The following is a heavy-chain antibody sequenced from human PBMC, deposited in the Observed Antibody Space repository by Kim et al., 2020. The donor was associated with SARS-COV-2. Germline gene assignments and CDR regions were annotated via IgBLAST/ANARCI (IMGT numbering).Heavy chain of an antibody. CDR1: GYTFTSYY. J-gene: IGHJ6*01. D-gene: IGHD5-18*01. V-gene: IGHV1-46*01. Sequence: ASVKVSCKASGYTFTSYYLHWVRQAPGQRLEWMGIINPIGGSTNYAQKFQGRVTITTDRSTSTVYMELSSLRSDDTAVYYCVSDYTATAMDVYYYYYGMD. CDR2: INPIGGST. CDR3: VSDYTATAMDVYYYYYGMD.